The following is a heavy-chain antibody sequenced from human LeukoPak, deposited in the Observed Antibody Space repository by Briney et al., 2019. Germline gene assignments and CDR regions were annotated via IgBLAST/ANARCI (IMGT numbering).Heavy chain of an antibody. CDR1: GYSISSGYY. CDR2: IYHSGST. CDR3: ARDGIMITFGGDY. V-gene: IGHV4-38-2*02. Sequence: SETLSLTCTVSGYSISSGYYWGWIRQPPGKGLEWIGSIYHSGSTYYNPSLKSRVTISVDTSKNQFSLKLSSVTAADTAVYYCARDGIMITFGGDYRGQGTLVTVSS. D-gene: IGHD3-16*01. J-gene: IGHJ4*02.